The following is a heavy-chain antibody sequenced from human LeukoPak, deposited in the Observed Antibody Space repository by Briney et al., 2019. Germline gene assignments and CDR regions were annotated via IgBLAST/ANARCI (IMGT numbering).Heavy chain of an antibody. CDR2: IYYSGST. J-gene: IGHJ4*02. V-gene: IGHV4-59*01. Sequence: SETLSLTCTVSGGSISTYYWSWIRQPPGKGLEWIGYIYYSGSTSYNPSLKSRVTISVDTSKNQFSLKLSSVTAADTAVYHCTRDQSGGYYFDYWGQGTLVTVSS. D-gene: IGHD3-10*01. CDR3: TRDQSGGYYFDY. CDR1: GGSISTYY.